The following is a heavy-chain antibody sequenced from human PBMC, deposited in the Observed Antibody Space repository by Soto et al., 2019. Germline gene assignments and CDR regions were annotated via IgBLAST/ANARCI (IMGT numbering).Heavy chain of an antibody. CDR1: GYTFTSYY. V-gene: IGHV1-46*01. Sequence: ASVKVSFKASGYTFTSYYMHWLRQAPGQGLEWMGIINPSGGSTSYAQKFQGRVTMTRDTSTSTVYMELSSLRSEDTAVYYCARDPWPYCSGGSCQPAPGYWGQGTLVTVSS. CDR2: INPSGGST. J-gene: IGHJ4*02. CDR3: ARDPWPYCSGGSCQPAPGY. D-gene: IGHD2-15*01.